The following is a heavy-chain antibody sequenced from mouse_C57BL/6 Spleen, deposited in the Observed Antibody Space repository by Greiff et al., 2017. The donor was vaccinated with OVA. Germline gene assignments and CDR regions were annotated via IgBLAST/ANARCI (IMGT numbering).Heavy chain of an antibody. CDR1: GYSFTGYF. V-gene: IGHV1-20*01. J-gene: IGHJ1*03. D-gene: IGHD2-2*01. CDR3: ARSPYGYDGFDV. CDR2: INPYNGDT. Sequence: VQLKQSGPELVKPGDSVKISCKASGYSFTGYFMNWVMQSHGKSLEWIGRINPYNGDTFYTQKFQGKATLTVDKSSSTDHMELRSMTSEDSAVYYCARSPYGYDGFDVWGTGTTVTVSS.